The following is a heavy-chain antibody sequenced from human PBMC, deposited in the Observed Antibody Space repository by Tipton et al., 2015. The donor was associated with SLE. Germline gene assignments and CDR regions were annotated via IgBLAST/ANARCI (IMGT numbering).Heavy chain of an antibody. CDR3: ARGYYHDNADCN. CDR1: GASISTEGYS. D-gene: IGHD4-17*01. Sequence: TLSLTCVVSGASISTEGYSWSWIRQPPGKGLEWIGYIFHTGSAYYNPSLRSRLTISLDRSNNQFSLKVNSMTAADTAVYHCARGYYHDNADCNWGQGTLVIVSS. CDR2: IFHTGSA. V-gene: IGHV4-30-2*01. J-gene: IGHJ4*02.